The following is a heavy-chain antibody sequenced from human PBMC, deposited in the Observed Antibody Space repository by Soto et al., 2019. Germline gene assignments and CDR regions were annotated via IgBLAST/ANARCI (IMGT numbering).Heavy chain of an antibody. CDR3: ARDSDYCSSTSCHNWFDP. CDR1: GGTFSSYA. V-gene: IGHV1-69*01. J-gene: IGHJ5*02. Sequence: QVQLVQSGAEVKKPGSSVKVSCKASGGTFSSYAISWVRQAPGQGLEWMGGIIPIFGTANYAQKFQGRVTITADESTSTAYMELSSLRSEDTAVYYCARDSDYCSSTSCHNWFDPWGQGTLVTVSS. D-gene: IGHD2-2*01. CDR2: IIPIFGTA.